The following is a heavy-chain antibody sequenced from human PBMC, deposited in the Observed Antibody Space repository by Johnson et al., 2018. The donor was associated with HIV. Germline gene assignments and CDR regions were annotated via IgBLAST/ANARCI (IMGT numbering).Heavy chain of an antibody. D-gene: IGHD4-23*01. Sequence: IHLVESGGGVVRPGGSLRLSCAASGFTFDDYGMSWVRQAPGKGLEWVAVISYDGSNKYYADSVKGRFTISRDHAKNSLYLQMNNLRAEDPALYYCARVSDDYGGNPAAWGAFDVWGQGTMVTVSS. V-gene: IGHV3-20*04. J-gene: IGHJ3*01. CDR3: ARVSDDYGGNPAAWGAFDV. CDR2: ISYDGSNK. CDR1: GFTFDDYG.